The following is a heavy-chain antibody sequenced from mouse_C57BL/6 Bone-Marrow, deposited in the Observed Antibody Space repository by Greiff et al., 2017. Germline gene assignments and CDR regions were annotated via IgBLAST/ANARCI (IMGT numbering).Heavy chain of an antibody. CDR1: GFNIKDDY. CDR3: TTEDYDGDYYAMDY. Sequence: EVKLMESGAELVRPGASVKLSCTASGFNIKDDYMHWVKQRPEQGLEWIGWIDPENGDTEYASKFQGKATITADTSSNTAYLQLSSLTSEDTAVYYCTTEDYDGDYYAMDYWGQGTSVTVSS. D-gene: IGHD2-4*01. V-gene: IGHV14-4*01. J-gene: IGHJ4*01. CDR2: IDPENGDT.